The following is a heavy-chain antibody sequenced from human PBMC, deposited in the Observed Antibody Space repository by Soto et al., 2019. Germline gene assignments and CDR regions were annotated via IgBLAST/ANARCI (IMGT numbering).Heavy chain of an antibody. Sequence: QVQLQESGPGLVKPSQTLSLTCTVSGGSISSGDYYWSWIRQPPGKGLEWIGYIYYSGSTYYNPSIKSRVTIFVDTSKNQSSLKLSSVTAADTAVYYCARAMVVTQNWFDPWGQGTLVTVSS. D-gene: IGHD2-21*02. V-gene: IGHV4-30-4*01. CDR3: ARAMVVTQNWFDP. CDR2: IYYSGST. J-gene: IGHJ5*02. CDR1: GGSISSGDYY.